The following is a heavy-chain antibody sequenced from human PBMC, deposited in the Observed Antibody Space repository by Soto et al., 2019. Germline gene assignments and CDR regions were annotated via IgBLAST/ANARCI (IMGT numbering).Heavy chain of an antibody. CDR2: FDPEDGET. V-gene: IGHV1-24*01. D-gene: IGHD3-9*01. CDR1: GYTLTELS. CDR3: ATAAYDLLTGYYNGGAFEI. Sequence: GASVKVSCKVSGYTLTELSMHWVRQAPGKGLEWMGGFDPEDGETIYAQKFQGRVTMTTDTSTSTAYMELRSLRSDDTAVYYCATAAYDLLTGYYNGGAFEIWRQGTMVTGSS. J-gene: IGHJ3*02.